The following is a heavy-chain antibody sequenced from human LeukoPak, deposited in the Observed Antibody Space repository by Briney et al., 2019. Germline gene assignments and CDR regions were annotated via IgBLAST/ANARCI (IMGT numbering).Heavy chain of an antibody. CDR3: AKDRTYCSSSSCYGTYYLDY. J-gene: IGHJ4*02. D-gene: IGHD2-2*01. V-gene: IGHV3-74*01. Sequence: GGSLRLSCAASGFTFSSYWMHWVRQAPGKGLVWVSRINSDGSSTSYADSVKGRFTISRDNAKNTLYLQMNSLRAEDTAVYFCAKDRTYCSSSSCYGTYYLDYWGQGTLVTVSS. CDR1: GFTFSSYW. CDR2: INSDGSST.